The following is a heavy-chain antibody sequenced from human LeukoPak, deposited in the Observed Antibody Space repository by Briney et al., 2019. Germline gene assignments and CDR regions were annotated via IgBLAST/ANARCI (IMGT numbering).Heavy chain of an antibody. J-gene: IGHJ4*02. CDR3: TTDIVVVVAGPYADFDY. D-gene: IGHD2-15*01. Sequence: GGSLRLSCAASGFTFSNAWMSGVRQPPGKGVEWGVRIKSKTDRGTTDYAAPVKGRFTISRDDSKNTLYLQMNSLKTEDTAVYYCTTDIVVVVAGPYADFDYWGQGTLVTVSS. CDR1: GFTFSNAW. CDR2: IKSKTDRGTT. V-gene: IGHV3-15*01.